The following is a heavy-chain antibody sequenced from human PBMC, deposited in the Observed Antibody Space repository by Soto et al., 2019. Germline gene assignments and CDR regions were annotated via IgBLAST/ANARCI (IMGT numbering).Heavy chain of an antibody. J-gene: IGHJ4*02. CDR1: GGSVSSSSYY. V-gene: IGHV4-39*01. D-gene: IGHD3-9*01. CDR2: VYYSGST. CDR3: GRREGLATISYYFDY. Sequence: SETLSLTCTVSGGSVSSSSYYWGWVRQPPGKGLEWIGSVYYSGSTYYNPSLESRVTISVDKSKNQFSLKLMSLSAADTAVYYCGRREGLATISYYFDYWGQGALVNVFS.